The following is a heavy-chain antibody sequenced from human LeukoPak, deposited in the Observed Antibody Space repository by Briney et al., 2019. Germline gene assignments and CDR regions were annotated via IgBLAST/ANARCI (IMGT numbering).Heavy chain of an antibody. CDR3: AINSTYFYDSGIPGPHYSDN. CDR1: ELTFSNYA. J-gene: IGHJ4*02. CDR2: ISSGGTYE. Sequence: GKSLRLSCAASELTFSNYAMHWFRKAPGKGLEWVSLISSGGTYEYYAAPVKGRFTIPKDNPKNKLYLKLTSWKAEDTAVFYCAINSTYFYDSGIPGPHYSDNWSQGTLVTVYS. D-gene: IGHD3-10*01. V-gene: IGHV3-30*01.